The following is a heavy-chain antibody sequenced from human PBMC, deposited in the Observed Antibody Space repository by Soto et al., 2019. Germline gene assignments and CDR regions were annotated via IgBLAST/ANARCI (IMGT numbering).Heavy chain of an antibody. D-gene: IGHD3-3*01. J-gene: IGHJ5*02. Sequence: SETLSLTCTVSGGSISSYYWSWIRQPAGKGLEWIGRIYTSGSTNYNPSLKSRVTMSVDTSKNQFSLKLSSVTAADTAVYYCARDSTTRYDFWTQGDWLDPCGQGTLVTVYS. V-gene: IGHV4-4*07. CDR2: IYTSGST. CDR1: GGSISSYY. CDR3: ARDSTTRYDFWTQGDWLDP.